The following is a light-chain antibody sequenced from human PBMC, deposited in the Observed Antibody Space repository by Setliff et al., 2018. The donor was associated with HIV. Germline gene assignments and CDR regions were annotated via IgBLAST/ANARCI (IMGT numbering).Light chain of an antibody. CDR1: SSNIGTNY. V-gene: IGLV1-47*01. Sequence: QSVLTQPPSASGAPGQGVTIPCSGSSSNIGTNYVYWYQQLPGTAPKLLIYKNNQRPSGVPARFSGSKSGTSASLAISGLRSEDEADYYCEAWDDSLSVRVFGGGTKVT. CDR3: EAWDDSLSVRV. J-gene: IGLJ3*02. CDR2: KNN.